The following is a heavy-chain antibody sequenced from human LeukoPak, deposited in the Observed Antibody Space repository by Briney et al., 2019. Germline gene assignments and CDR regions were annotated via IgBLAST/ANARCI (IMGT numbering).Heavy chain of an antibody. Sequence: ASVKVSCKASGYTFTSYGISWVRQAPGQGLEWMGWISAYNGNTNYAQKLRGRVTMTTDTSTSTAYMELRSLRSDDTAVYYCARDLPRRMATTQPAGYWGQGTLVTVSS. D-gene: IGHD5-24*01. CDR3: ARDLPRRMATTQPAGY. CDR2: ISAYNGNT. CDR1: GYTFTSYG. V-gene: IGHV1-18*01. J-gene: IGHJ4*02.